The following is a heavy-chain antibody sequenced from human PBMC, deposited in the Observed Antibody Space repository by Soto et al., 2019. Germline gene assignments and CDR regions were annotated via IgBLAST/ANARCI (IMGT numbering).Heavy chain of an antibody. V-gene: IGHV1-18*01. Sequence: QVHLVQSGAEVKKPGASVKVSCKGSGYTFTSYGITWVRQAPGKGLAWMGWISAHNGNTDYAQKLQGRVTVTRDTATSTAYMELRSLRSDDTAVYYCARGRYGDYGGQGALVTVSS. J-gene: IGHJ4*02. CDR2: ISAHNGNT. CDR1: GYTFTSYG. D-gene: IGHD1-1*01. CDR3: ARGRYGDY.